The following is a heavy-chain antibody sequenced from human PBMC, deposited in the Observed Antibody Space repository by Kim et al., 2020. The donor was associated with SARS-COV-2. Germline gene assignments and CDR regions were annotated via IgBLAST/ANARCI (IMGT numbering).Heavy chain of an antibody. CDR2: ISRSGGTT. J-gene: IGHJ3*02. V-gene: IGHV3-48*02. D-gene: IGHD6-6*01. Sequence: GGSLRLSCEASGFTFSTYDMNWVRQAPGKGLEWLSYISRSGGTTYYADSVKDRFIISRDNAMNSMYLQMSSLRDKDTAVYYCARDYSSASGRAFGIWGQG. CDR3: ARDYSSASGRAFGI. CDR1: GFTFSTYD.